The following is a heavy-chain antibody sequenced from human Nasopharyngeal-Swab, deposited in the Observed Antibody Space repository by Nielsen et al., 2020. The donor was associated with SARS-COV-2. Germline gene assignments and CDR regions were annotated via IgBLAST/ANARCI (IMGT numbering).Heavy chain of an antibody. Sequence: SETLSLTCTVSGGSISSSSYYWGWIRQPPGKGLEWIGSIYYSGSTYYNPSLKSRVTISVDTSKNQFSLKPSSVTAADTAVYYCVGSSWYGDYYHYYGMDVWGQGTTVTVSS. J-gene: IGHJ6*02. CDR3: VGSSWYGDYYHYYGMDV. V-gene: IGHV4-39*07. CDR1: GGSISSSSYY. CDR2: IYYSGST. D-gene: IGHD6-13*01.